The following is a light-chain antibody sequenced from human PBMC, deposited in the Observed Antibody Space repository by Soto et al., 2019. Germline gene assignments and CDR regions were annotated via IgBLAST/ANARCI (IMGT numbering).Light chain of an antibody. CDR1: SSDVGGYNY. V-gene: IGLV2-8*01. CDR3: QSYDSSLSGSVV. J-gene: IGLJ2*01. Sequence: QSVLTQPPSASGSPGQSVTISCTGTSSDVGGYNYVSWYQQHPGKAPKLMIYEVSKRPSGVPDRFSGSKSGTSASLAITGLQAEDEADYYCQSYDSSLSGSVVFGGGTKVTVL. CDR2: EVS.